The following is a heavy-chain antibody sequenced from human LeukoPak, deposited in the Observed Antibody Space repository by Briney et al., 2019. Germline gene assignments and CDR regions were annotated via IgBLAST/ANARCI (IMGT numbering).Heavy chain of an antibody. Sequence: PPGGSLRLSCAASGFTFSSYAMSWVRQAPGKGLEWVSAISGSGGSTYYADSVKGRFTISRDNAKNSLYLQMNSLRAEDTAVYYCARGGYCSSTSCLHDAFDIWGQGTMVTVSS. CDR1: GFTFSSYA. D-gene: IGHD2-2*01. CDR2: ISGSGGST. V-gene: IGHV3-23*01. CDR3: ARGGYCSSTSCLHDAFDI. J-gene: IGHJ3*02.